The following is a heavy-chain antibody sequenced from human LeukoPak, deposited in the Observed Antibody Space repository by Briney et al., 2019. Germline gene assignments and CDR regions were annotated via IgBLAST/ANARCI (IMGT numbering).Heavy chain of an antibody. J-gene: IGHJ6*02. Sequence: ASVKVSCKASGYTFTSYDINWVRQATGQGLEWMGWMNPNSGNTGYAQKFQGTVTMTRNTSISTAYMELSSLRSEDTAVYYCANSMVRGAGYYYGMDVWGQGTTVTVSS. CDR1: GYTFTSYD. CDR2: MNPNSGNT. V-gene: IGHV1-8*01. D-gene: IGHD3-10*01. CDR3: ANSMVRGAGYYYGMDV.